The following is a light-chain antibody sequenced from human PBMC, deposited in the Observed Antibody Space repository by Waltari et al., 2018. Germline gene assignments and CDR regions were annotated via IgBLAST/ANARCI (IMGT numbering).Light chain of an antibody. V-gene: IGLV4-69*01. CDR2: VNSDGSH. Sequence: QLVLTQSPSASASLGASVKLTCTLSSGHSSNIIAWLQQQPGAGPRYLMKVNSDGSHSKGDEIPYRFSGSSSGAERYLTISSVQSDDEADYYCQTGGHGTWVFGGGTKLTVL. J-gene: IGLJ3*02. CDR3: QTGGHGTWV. CDR1: SGHSSNI.